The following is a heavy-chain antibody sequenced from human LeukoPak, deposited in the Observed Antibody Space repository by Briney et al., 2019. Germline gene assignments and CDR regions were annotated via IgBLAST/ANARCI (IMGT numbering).Heavy chain of an antibody. CDR2: ISSSNSYI. CDR3: ARENLAAAADY. V-gene: IGHV3-21*01. J-gene: IGHJ4*02. D-gene: IGHD6-25*01. Sequence: GGSLRLSCAASGFTFSSYSMNWVRQAPGKGLEWVSSISSSNSYIYYADSVKGRFTISRDNAKNSLYLQMNSLRLEDTAVYYCARENLAAAADYWGQGTVVTVSS. CDR1: GFTFSSYS.